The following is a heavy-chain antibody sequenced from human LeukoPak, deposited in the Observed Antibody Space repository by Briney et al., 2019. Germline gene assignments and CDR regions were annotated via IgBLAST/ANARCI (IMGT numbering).Heavy chain of an antibody. D-gene: IGHD3-3*01. Sequence: GGSLRLSCAASGFTFSTYAVNWVRQAPGKGLEWVSTISGSGDSTYYADSVKGRFTISRDNSKNTLYLQMNSLRAEDTAVYYCARDSAVRFWSGYYTGFNDYWGRGTLVTVSS. CDR3: ARDSAVRFWSGYYTGFNDY. J-gene: IGHJ4*02. V-gene: IGHV3-23*01. CDR2: ISGSGDST. CDR1: GFTFSTYA.